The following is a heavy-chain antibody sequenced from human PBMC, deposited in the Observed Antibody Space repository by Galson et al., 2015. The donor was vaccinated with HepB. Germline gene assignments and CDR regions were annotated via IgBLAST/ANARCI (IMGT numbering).Heavy chain of an antibody. V-gene: IGHV1-3*04. Sequence: SVEVSCKAFGYTFTKYALYWVRQAPGQRLEWMGWINTANGDTKYSQKFQDRVTIKRDTSASTAYMELRGLRSEDTAVYYCARDRDCGGDCYSWFDPWGQGTLVTVSS. CDR1: GYTFTKYA. CDR3: ARDRDCGGDCYSWFDP. J-gene: IGHJ5*02. CDR2: INTANGDT. D-gene: IGHD2-21*02.